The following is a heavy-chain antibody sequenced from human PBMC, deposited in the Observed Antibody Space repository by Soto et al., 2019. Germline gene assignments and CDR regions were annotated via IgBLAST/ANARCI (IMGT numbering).Heavy chain of an antibody. CDR1: GFTFSGYG. CDR3: VKKPERMRGAYYYYYVDV. D-gene: IGHD2-15*01. CDR2: ISYDGTNK. J-gene: IGHJ6*03. Sequence: QVQLVESGGGVVQPGGSLRLSCAASGFTFSGYGMHWVRQAPGKGLGWVAVISYDGTNKYYADSVKGRFTISRDNSKNPLSLTMNQLRGAETALYYCVKKPERMRGAYYYYYVDVWGKASTVTVS. V-gene: IGHV3-30*18.